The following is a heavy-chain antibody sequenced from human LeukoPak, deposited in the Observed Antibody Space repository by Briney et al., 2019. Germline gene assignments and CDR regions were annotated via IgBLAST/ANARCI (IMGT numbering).Heavy chain of an antibody. CDR2: IVPIFGTA. CDR1: GGTFSSYA. Sequence: GASVKVSCKASGGTFSSYAISWVRQAPGQGLEWMGGIVPIFGTANYAQKFQGRVTITADESTSTAYMELSSLRSEDTAVYYCARGNNWNDAGAFDIWGQGTMVTVSS. J-gene: IGHJ3*02. D-gene: IGHD1-1*01. V-gene: IGHV1-69*13. CDR3: ARGNNWNDAGAFDI.